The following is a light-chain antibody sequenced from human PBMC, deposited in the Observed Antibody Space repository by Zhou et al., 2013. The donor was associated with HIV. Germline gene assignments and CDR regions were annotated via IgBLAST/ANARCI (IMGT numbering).Light chain of an antibody. V-gene: IGKV1-39*01. Sequence: DIQLTQSPLSLSASVGDSINVTCRASQRISTFLNWFQQTPGKAPKLLIFFASNLQSGVPPRFSGSGSGTHFVLTITSVQPEDIATYYCQQYNTYWTFGQGTKVEI. CDR1: QRISTF. CDR2: FAS. CDR3: QQYNTYWT. J-gene: IGKJ1*01.